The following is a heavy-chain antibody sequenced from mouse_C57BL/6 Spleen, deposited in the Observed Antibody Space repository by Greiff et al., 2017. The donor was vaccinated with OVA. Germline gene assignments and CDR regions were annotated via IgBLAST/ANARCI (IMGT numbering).Heavy chain of an antibody. CDR3: ARGGPYYAMDY. J-gene: IGHJ4*01. CDR2: ISYSGST. V-gene: IGHV3-1*01. Sequence: VQLQQSGPGMVKPSQSLSLTCTVTGYSITSGYDWHWIRHFPGNKLEWMGYISYSGSTNYNPSLKSRISITHDTSKNHFFLKLNSVTTEDTATYYCARGGPYYAMDYWGQGTSVTVSS. CDR1: GYSITSGYD.